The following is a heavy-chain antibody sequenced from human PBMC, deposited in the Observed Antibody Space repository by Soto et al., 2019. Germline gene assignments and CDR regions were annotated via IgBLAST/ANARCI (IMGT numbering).Heavy chain of an antibody. Sequence: GGSLRLSCAASGLNFSSYAMHWVRQAPGKGLEWVAVISYDGSNKYYADSVKGRFTISRDNSKNTLYLQMNSLRAEDTAVYYCARDDQVELHYYGMDVWGQGTTVTVSS. CDR3: ARDDQVELHYYGMDV. D-gene: IGHD1-7*01. CDR1: GLNFSSYA. V-gene: IGHV3-30-3*01. CDR2: ISYDGSNK. J-gene: IGHJ6*02.